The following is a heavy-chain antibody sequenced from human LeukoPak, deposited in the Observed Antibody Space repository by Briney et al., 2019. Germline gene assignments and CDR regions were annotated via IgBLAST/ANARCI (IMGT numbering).Heavy chain of an antibody. V-gene: IGHV3-49*04. CDR1: GFTFSSYA. J-gene: IGHJ4*02. D-gene: IGHD6-13*01. Sequence: TGGSLRLSCAASGFTFSSYAMSWVRQAPGKGLEWVGFIRSKAYGGTTEYAASVKGRFTISRDDSKSIAYLQMNSLKTEDTAVYYCTRRSAAGTVVYFDYWGQGTLVTVSS. CDR2: IRSKAYGGTT. CDR3: TRRSAAGTVVYFDY.